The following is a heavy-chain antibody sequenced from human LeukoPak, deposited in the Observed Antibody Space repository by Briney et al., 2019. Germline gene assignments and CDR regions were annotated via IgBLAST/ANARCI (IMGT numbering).Heavy chain of an antibody. D-gene: IGHD5-24*01. Sequence: GGSLRLSCSASGFTFSSYAMHWVRQAPGKGLEYVSAISSNGGSTYYADSVEGRFTISRDNSKNTLYLQMSSLRAEDTAVFYCVRRSRDGYNYFDYRGQGTLVTVSS. J-gene: IGHJ4*02. CDR1: GFTFSSYA. V-gene: IGHV3-64D*09. CDR3: VRRSRDGYNYFDY. CDR2: ISSNGGST.